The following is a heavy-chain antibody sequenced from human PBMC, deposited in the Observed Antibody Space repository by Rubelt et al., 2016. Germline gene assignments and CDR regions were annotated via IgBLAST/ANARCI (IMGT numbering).Heavy chain of an antibody. J-gene: IGHJ6*02. CDR1: GFIFSRYW. D-gene: IGHD3-10*01. Sequence: EEPLVESGGGLVQPGGSLRLSCAFSGFIFSRYWMTWVRQAAGKGLEWVATIKPDGGEEWYVESVKGLFTSTRENSKNTLYRQMNSLRAEDTAVYYCARAGFGELFAYYYYGMDVWGQGTTVTVSS. CDR2: IKPDGGEE. V-gene: IGHV3-7*02. CDR3: ARAGFGELFAYYYYGMDV.